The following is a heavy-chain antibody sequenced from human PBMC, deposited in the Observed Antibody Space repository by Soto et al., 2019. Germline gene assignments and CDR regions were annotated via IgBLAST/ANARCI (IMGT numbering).Heavy chain of an antibody. V-gene: IGHV3-48*02. Sequence: GGSLRLSCAASGFTFSSYSMNWVRQAPGKGLEWVSYISSSSSTIYYADSVKGRFTISRDNAKNSLYLQMNSLRDEDTAVYYCARAPGGYYVYYYGMDVWGQGTTVTVSS. J-gene: IGHJ6*02. CDR3: ARAPGGYYVYYYGMDV. CDR1: GFTFSSYS. CDR2: ISSSSSTI. D-gene: IGHD2-15*01.